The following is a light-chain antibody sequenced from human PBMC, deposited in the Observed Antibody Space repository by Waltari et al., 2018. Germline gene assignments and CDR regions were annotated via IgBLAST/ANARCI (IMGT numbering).Light chain of an antibody. CDR2: YKSDSGK. CDR1: SGINVGTYR. Sequence: QAVLTQPSSLSASPGASASLTCTLRSGINVGTYRIYWYQQKPGSPPQYLLRYKSDSGKQQGSGVPSRFSGSKDASANAGILLSSVLQSEEEADYYCMILHSSAWVFGGGTKLTVL. V-gene: IGLV5-45*02. CDR3: MILHSSAWV. J-gene: IGLJ3*02.